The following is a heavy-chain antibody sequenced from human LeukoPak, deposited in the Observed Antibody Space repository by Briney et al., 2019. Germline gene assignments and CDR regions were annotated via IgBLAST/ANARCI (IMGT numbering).Heavy chain of an antibody. CDR2: IYTSGST. J-gene: IGHJ6*02. CDR3: ARDPTTGTYYYYYGMDV. Sequence: SETPSLTCTVSGGSISSYYWSWIRQPAGKGLEWIGRIYTSGSTNYNPSLKSRVTMSVDTSKNQFSLKLSSVTAADTAVYYCARDPTTGTYYYYYGMDVWGQGTTVTVSS. CDR1: GGSISSYY. D-gene: IGHD4-17*01. V-gene: IGHV4-4*07.